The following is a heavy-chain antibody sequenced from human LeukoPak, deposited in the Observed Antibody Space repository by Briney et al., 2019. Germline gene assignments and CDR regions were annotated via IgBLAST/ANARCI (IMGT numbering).Heavy chain of an antibody. CDR2: IIPIFGTA. CDR3: ASSLVGTGYYYYGMDV. D-gene: IGHD2-2*01. J-gene: IGHJ6*02. Sequence: ASLKVSCKASGCTFSSYAISWVRQAPGQELEWMGGIIPIFGTANYAQKFQGRVTITADESTSTAYMELSSLRSEDTAVYYCASSLVGTGYYYYGMDVWGQGTTVTVSS. V-gene: IGHV1-69*13. CDR1: GCTFSSYA.